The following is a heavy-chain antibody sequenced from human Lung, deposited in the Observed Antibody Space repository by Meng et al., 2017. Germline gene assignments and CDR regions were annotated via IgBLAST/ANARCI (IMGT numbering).Heavy chain of an antibody. CDR3: ARWTLP. CDR1: GVSVSDYG. J-gene: IGHJ5*02. Sequence: EVQRVESGGGRGKPGGSLRLSCAASGVSVSDYGRNWVRQAPGKGLEWVSSISSSSSYIYYADSVKGRFIVSRDNAKNSLYLQMNSLRAKDTAVYFCARWTLPWGQGTLVTVSS. V-gene: IGHV3-21*02. D-gene: IGHD3/OR15-3a*01. CDR2: ISSSSSYI.